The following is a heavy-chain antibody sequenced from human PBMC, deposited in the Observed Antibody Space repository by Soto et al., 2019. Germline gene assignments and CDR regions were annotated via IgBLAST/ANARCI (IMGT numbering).Heavy chain of an antibody. Sequence: SVKVSCKASGGTFSSYAISWVRQAPGQGLEWMGGIIPIFGTANYAQKFQGRVTITADESTSTAYMELSSLRSEDTAVYYCARDGVTATPNYYYYGMDVWGQGTTVTVSS. CDR1: GGTFSSYA. D-gene: IGHD2-21*02. CDR2: IIPIFGTA. J-gene: IGHJ6*02. V-gene: IGHV1-69*13. CDR3: ARDGVTATPNYYYYGMDV.